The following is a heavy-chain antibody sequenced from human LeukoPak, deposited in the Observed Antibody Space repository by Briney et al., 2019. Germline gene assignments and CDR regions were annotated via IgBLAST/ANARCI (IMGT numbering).Heavy chain of an antibody. D-gene: IGHD4-17*01. CDR1: GYRFTNYH. J-gene: IGHJ4*02. CDR3: TRLISRGSDYNYVDD. CDR2: IYPADSDT. V-gene: IGHV5-51*01. Sequence: SGESLQISCKGSGYRFTNYHIGWVRQMPGKGLEWMGIIYPADSDTRYRPTFRGQVTISVDKSINTAYLQWSSLKASDTAMYYCTRLISRGSDYNYVDDWGQGTLITVSS.